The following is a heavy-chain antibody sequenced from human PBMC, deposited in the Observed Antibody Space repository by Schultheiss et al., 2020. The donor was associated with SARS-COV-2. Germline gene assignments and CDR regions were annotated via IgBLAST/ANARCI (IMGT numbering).Heavy chain of an antibody. CDR3: ARRRRSVDYAQRDRAFDI. Sequence: GGSLRLSCKGSGYSFNSYWISWVRQMPGKGLEWMGRIDPGDSYTKYSPSFQGHVTISVDKSITTAYLQWSRLKASDSAMYYCARRRRSVDYAQRDRAFDIWGQGTMVTVSS. CDR2: IDPGDSYT. J-gene: IGHJ3*02. V-gene: IGHV5-10-1*01. CDR1: GYSFNSYW. D-gene: IGHD3-16*01.